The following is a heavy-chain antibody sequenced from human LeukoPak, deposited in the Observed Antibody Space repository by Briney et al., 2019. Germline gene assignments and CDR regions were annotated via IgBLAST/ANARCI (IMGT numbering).Heavy chain of an antibody. CDR2: IKDDGSEI. Sequence: GGSLRLSCAASGFTFSDCWMSWVRQTPGKGLEWVANIKDDGSEIYYVVSVKGRLTISRDNAKNSLYLQMNNLRAEDTAVYYCVRRGNRWGDYWGQGTLVTVPS. D-gene: IGHD3-16*01. CDR1: GFTFSDCW. J-gene: IGHJ4*02. V-gene: IGHV3-7*01. CDR3: VRRGNRWGDY.